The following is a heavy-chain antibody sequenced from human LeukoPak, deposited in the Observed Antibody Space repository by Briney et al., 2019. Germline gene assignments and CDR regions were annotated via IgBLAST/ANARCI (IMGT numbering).Heavy chain of an antibody. J-gene: IGHJ4*02. D-gene: IGHD6-13*01. V-gene: IGHV3-66*01. Sequence: GGSLRLSCAASGFTVSNSYMSWVRQAPGKGLEWVSLIYSGGSTYYADSVKGRFTISRDNSKNTLYLQMNSLRAEDTAVYYCASGRRGITAAGLDYWGQGTLVTVSS. CDR2: IYSGGST. CDR3: ASGRRGITAAGLDY. CDR1: GFTVSNSY.